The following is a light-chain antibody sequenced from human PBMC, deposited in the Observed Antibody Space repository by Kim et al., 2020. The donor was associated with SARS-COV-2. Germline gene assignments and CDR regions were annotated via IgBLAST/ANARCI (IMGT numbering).Light chain of an antibody. CDR3: QQSSNTPWT. J-gene: IGKJ1*01. CDR2: AAS. V-gene: IGKV1-39*01. CDR1: QPISKF. Sequence: DIQMTQSPSSLSASVGDRITITCRASQPISKFLNWYQQKPGKAPELLIYAASILHVGVPSRFSGSASGTDFTLAISSLQPEDSATYYCQQSSNTPWTFGQGNKVDIK.